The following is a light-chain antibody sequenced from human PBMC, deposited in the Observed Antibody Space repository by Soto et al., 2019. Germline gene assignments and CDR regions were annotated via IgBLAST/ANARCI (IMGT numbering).Light chain of an antibody. CDR1: SSDVGGYNY. CDR2: DVS. J-gene: IGLJ1*01. Sequence: QSVLTQPASVSGSPGQSITISCTGTSSDVGGYNYVSWYQQHPGKAPKLMIYDVSNRPSGVSNRFSGSKAGNTASLTISGLQAEDDADYYCSSYTSSSTPLVFGTGTKLTVL. CDR3: SSYTSSSTPLV. V-gene: IGLV2-14*01.